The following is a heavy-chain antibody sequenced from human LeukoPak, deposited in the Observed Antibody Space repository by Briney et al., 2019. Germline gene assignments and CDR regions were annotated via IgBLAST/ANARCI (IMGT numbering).Heavy chain of an antibody. V-gene: IGHV3-30*04. J-gene: IGHJ5*02. CDR2: ISYDGSNK. Sequence: GGSLRLSCAASGFTFSSYAMHWVRQAPGKGLEWVAVISYDGSNKYYADSVKGRFTISRDNSKNTLYLQMNSLRAEDTAVYYCARDSGQQLVPGRFDPWGQGTLATVSS. CDR1: GFTFSSYA. CDR3: ARDSGQQLVPGRFDP. D-gene: IGHD6-13*01.